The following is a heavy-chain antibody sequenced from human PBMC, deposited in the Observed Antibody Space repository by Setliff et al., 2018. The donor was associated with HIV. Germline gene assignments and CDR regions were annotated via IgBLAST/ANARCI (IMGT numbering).Heavy chain of an antibody. V-gene: IGHV4-34*01. D-gene: IGHD6-19*01. Sequence: SETLSLTCAVYGGSFSGYYWSWIRQPPGKGLEWIGEINHSGSTNYNPSLKSRVTISVDTSKNQFSLKLSSVTAAGTAVYYCAIGRKKTLAVSGTRYFDFWGQGTLVTVSS. CDR3: AIGRKKTLAVSGTRYFDF. J-gene: IGHJ4*02. CDR2: INHSGST. CDR1: GGSFSGYY.